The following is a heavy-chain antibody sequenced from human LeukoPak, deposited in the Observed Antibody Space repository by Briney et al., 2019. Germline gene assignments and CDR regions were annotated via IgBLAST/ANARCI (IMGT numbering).Heavy chain of an antibody. Sequence: SETLSLTCAVSGYSISSGYYWGWIRQPPGKGLEWIGSIYHSGSTYYNPSLRGRDTISVDTSKNQFSLKPSSVTAADTAVYYCARRGYYDSSGSGSYWYFDLWGRGTLVTVSS. CDR3: ARRGYYDSSGSGSYWYFDL. V-gene: IGHV4-38-2*01. D-gene: IGHD3-22*01. CDR1: GYSISSGYY. CDR2: IYHSGST. J-gene: IGHJ2*01.